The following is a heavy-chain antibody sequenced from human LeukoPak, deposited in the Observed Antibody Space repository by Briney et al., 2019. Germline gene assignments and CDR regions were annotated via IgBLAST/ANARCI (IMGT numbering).Heavy chain of an antibody. CDR3: AKDQFNSPYCSGGSCYRDY. CDR1: GFTFSSYA. J-gene: IGHJ4*02. D-gene: IGHD2-15*01. CDR2: ISGSGGST. Sequence: GGSLRLSCAASGFTFSSYAMSWVRQAPGKGLEWVSAISGSGGSTYYADSVKGRFTISRDNSKNTLYLQMNSLRAEDTAVYYCAKDQFNSPYCSGGSCYRDYWGQGTLVTVSS. V-gene: IGHV3-23*01.